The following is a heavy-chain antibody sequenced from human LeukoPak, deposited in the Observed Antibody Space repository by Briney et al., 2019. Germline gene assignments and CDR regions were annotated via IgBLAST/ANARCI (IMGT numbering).Heavy chain of an antibody. CDR2: IYTSGST. Sequence: SETLSLTCTVSGGSLSSYYWSWIRQPAGKGLEWIGRIYTSGSTNYNPSLKSRVTMSVDTSKNQFSLKLSSVTAADTAVYYCARDNGDGYYFYWYFDLWGRGTLVTVSS. D-gene: IGHD3-22*01. CDR1: GGSLSSYY. CDR3: ARDNGDGYYFYWYFDL. J-gene: IGHJ2*01. V-gene: IGHV4-4*07.